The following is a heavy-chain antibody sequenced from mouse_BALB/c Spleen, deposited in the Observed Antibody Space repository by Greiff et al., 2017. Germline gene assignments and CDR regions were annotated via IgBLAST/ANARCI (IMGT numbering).Heavy chain of an antibody. CDR2: ISDGGSYT. J-gene: IGHJ4*01. Sequence: EVRLVESGGGLVKPGGSLKLSCAASGFTFSDYYMYWVRQTPEKRLEWVATISDGGSYTYYPDSVKGRFTISRDNAKNNLYLQMSSLKSEDTAMYYCARDPGYGNYVKAMDYWGQGTSVTVSS. V-gene: IGHV5-4*02. CDR1: GFTFSDYY. D-gene: IGHD2-10*02. CDR3: ARDPGYGNYVKAMDY.